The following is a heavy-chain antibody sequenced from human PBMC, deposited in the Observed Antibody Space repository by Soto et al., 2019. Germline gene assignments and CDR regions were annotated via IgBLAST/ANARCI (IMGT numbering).Heavy chain of an antibody. Sequence: QVQLVQSGAEVKKPGSSVKVSCKASGGTFSSYAISWVRQAPGQGLEWMGGIIPIFGTANYAQKFQGRVTITADESTSTAHMELSSLRSEDTAVYYCARVGYYDSENWFDPWGQGTLVTVSS. CDR1: GGTFSSYA. J-gene: IGHJ5*02. D-gene: IGHD3-22*01. V-gene: IGHV1-69*01. CDR3: ARVGYYDSENWFDP. CDR2: IIPIFGTA.